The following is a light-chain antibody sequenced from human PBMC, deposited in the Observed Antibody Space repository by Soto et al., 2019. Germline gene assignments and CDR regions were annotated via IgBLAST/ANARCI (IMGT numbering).Light chain of an antibody. CDR3: ATWADGLNSYV. J-gene: IGLJ1*01. V-gene: IGLV1-44*01. CDR1: SSNIGSNT. Sequence: QSVLTQPPSASGTPGQRVTISCSGSSSNIGSNTVSWYQQLPQRAPKLLLFSNNQRPSGVPDRFSGSKSGTSASLAISGLQSEDEADYYCATWADGLNSYVFGTGTKVTVL. CDR2: SNN.